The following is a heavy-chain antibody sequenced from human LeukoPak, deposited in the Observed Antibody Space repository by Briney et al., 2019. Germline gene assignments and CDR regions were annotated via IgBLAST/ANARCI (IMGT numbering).Heavy chain of an antibody. CDR2: LQRDGTT. D-gene: IGHD3-22*01. Sequence: GGSLRLSCAASGFTVSSNTVIWVRQAPGKGLEWVSVLQRDGTTYYKDSVEGRFTISRDNSKNTIYLQMNSLRDGDTAVYHCSRETPDRHDKIENWGQGTLVTVSS. CDR1: GFTVSSNT. V-gene: IGHV3-53*01. J-gene: IGHJ1*01. CDR3: SRETPDRHDKIEN.